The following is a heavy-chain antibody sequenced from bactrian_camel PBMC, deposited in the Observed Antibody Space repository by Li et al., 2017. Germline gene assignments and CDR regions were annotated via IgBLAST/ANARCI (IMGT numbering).Heavy chain of an antibody. CDR3: APDAGQSRCSAGFCYCA. CDR2: IYTAAGNT. CDR1: GDAVNSLC. Sequence: HVQLVESGGGSVQAGGSLRLTCKASGDAVNSLCMAWFRQAPGKEREGLAVIYTAAGNTFSADSVKGRFTISQDGANNTVYLQMDSLKAEDTAIYYCAPDAGQSRCSAGFCYCAWGEGTQVTVS. V-gene: IGHV3S1*01. D-gene: IGHD2*01. J-gene: IGHJ4*01.